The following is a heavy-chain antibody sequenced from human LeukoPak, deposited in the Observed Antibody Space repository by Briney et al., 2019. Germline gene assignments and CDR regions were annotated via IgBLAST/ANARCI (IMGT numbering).Heavy chain of an antibody. J-gene: IGHJ4*02. Sequence: GGSLRLSCAASGFTFSSYSMNWVRQAPGKGLEWVSYISSSSSTIYYADSVKGRFTISRDNAKNSLYLQMNSLRDEDTAVYYCAKGGYCSDGSCYSELDYWGQGTLVTVSS. CDR2: ISSSSSTI. D-gene: IGHD2-15*01. CDR1: GFTFSSYS. CDR3: AKGGYCSDGSCYSELDY. V-gene: IGHV3-48*02.